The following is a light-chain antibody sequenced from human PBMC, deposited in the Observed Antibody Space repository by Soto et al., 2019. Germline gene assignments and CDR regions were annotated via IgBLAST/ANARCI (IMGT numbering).Light chain of an antibody. CDR1: SSDVGGYNY. CDR3: SSYTSNYFYV. J-gene: IGLJ1*01. V-gene: IGLV2-14*01. CDR2: EVS. Sequence: QSALTQPASVSGSPGQSITISCTGSSSDVGGYNYVSWYQNHPGTAPKLMIYEVSNRPSGVSNRFSGSKSGNTASLTISGLQAEDEADYYCSSYTSNYFYVFGPGTKLTVL.